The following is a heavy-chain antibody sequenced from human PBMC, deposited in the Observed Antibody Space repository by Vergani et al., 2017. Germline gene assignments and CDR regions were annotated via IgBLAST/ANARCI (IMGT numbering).Heavy chain of an antibody. CDR3: ARVNTETNGHLYYYDYMDV. CDR1: GGSFTSYH. V-gene: IGHV4-34*01. D-gene: IGHD4-11*01. J-gene: IGHJ6*03. CDR2: IDHTGRP. Sequence: QVQLQQWGGGLLKPSETLSLTCVVNGGSFTSYHWTWIRQSPGEGLEWVGDIDHTGRPDYNPSLKSRLTMSVDKSRNQFSLTLNSVPATDTAIYFCARVNTETNGHLYYYDYMDVWGQGTAVTVS.